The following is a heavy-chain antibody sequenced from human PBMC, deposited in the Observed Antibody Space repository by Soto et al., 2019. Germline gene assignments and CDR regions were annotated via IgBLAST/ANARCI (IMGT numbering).Heavy chain of an antibody. Sequence: SLKISCQGSLYSFTSYWSGWVLQMPGKGLELMGIIYPGDSDTRYSPSFQGQVTISADKSISTAYLQWSSLKASDTAMYYCARHRSYYYGMEVWGQGTTVTVSS. CDR1: LYSFTSYW. CDR3: ARHRSYYYGMEV. CDR2: IYPGDSDT. J-gene: IGHJ6*02. V-gene: IGHV5-51*01.